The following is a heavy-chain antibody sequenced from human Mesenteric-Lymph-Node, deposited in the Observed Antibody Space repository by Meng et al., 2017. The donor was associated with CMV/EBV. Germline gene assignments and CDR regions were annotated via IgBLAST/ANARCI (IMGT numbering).Heavy chain of an antibody. J-gene: IGHJ4*02. CDR3: ARHQRWLKSEGGFNY. CDR1: GGSFSGYY. D-gene: IGHD4-23*01. CDR2: INHSGST. V-gene: IGHV4-34*01. Sequence: QVQLVAWGAGLLKLSGTLSHTCAVYGGSFSGYYWSWIRQPPGKGLEWIGEINHSGSTNYNPSLKSRVTISVDTSKNQFSLKLSSVTAADTAVYYCARHQRWLKSEGGFNYWGQGTLVTVSS.